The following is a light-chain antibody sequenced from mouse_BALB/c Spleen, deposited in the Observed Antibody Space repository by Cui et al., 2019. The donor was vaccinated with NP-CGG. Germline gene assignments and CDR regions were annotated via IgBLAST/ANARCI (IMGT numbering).Light chain of an antibody. V-gene: IGLV1*01. J-gene: IGLJ1*01. Sequence: HAVVTQESALTTSPGETVTLTCRSSTGAVTTSNYANWVQEKPDHLFTGLIGGTNNRAPGVPARFSGSMIGDKAALTITGAQTEDEARYSCALWYSNHWVFGGGTKMTVL. CDR3: ALWYSNHWV. CDR1: TGAVTTSNY. CDR2: GTN.